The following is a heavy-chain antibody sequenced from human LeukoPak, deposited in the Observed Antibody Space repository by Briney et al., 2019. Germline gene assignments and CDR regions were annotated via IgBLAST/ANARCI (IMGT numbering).Heavy chain of an antibody. V-gene: IGHV3-23*01. CDR1: GFTFSSYA. J-gene: IGHJ4*02. CDR2: ISGGGGST. Sequence: GRSLRLSCAASGFTFSSYAMSWVRQAPGKGVEWVSTISGGGGSTYYADSVKGRFTSSRDNSENRLYLQRNSLRAEDTAVYYCAKAYSSGYLSWGQGTLVTVSS. CDR3: AKAYSSGYLS. D-gene: IGHD6-25*01.